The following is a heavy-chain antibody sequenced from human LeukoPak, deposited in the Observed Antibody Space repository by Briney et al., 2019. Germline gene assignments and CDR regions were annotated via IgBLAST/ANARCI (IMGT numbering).Heavy chain of an antibody. J-gene: IGHJ4*02. CDR3: ARDPNENSWLDY. Sequence: GGSLRLSCAASGFTFSSYGMHWVRQAPGKGLEWVAVIWYDGSNKYYADSVKGRFTISRENSKNTLYLQMNSLSAEDTAVYYCARDPNENSWLDYWGQGPLITVTA. CDR2: IWYDGSNK. CDR1: GFTFSSYG. V-gene: IGHV3-33*01. D-gene: IGHD6-13*01.